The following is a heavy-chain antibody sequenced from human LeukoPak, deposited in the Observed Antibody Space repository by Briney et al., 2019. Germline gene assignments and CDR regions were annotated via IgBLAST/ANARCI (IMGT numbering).Heavy chain of an antibody. V-gene: IGHV1-18*04. J-gene: IGHJ6*04. CDR3: ARNAAYDILTGYYYYYGMDV. D-gene: IGHD3-9*01. CDR2: ISAYNGNT. Sequence: GASVKVSCKASGYTFTSYGISWVRQAPGQGLEWMGWISAYNGNTNYAQKLQGRVTMTTDTSTSTAYMELRSLRSDDTAVYFFARNAAYDILTGYYYYYGMDVWGKGTTVTVSS. CDR1: GYTFTSYG.